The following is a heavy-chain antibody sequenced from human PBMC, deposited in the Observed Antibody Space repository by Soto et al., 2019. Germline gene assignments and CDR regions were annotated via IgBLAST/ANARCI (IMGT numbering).Heavy chain of an antibody. Sequence: SETLSLTCAVSGGSISISNWWICVRQPPGKGLEWIWEIYHSGSTNYNPSLKSRVTISVDKSKNQFSLKLSSVTAADTAVYYCARVDKAMVYGYWGQGNLFTVSS. J-gene: IGHJ4*02. CDR2: IYHSGST. CDR3: ARVDKAMVYGY. CDR1: GGSISISNW. D-gene: IGHD5-18*01. V-gene: IGHV4-4*02.